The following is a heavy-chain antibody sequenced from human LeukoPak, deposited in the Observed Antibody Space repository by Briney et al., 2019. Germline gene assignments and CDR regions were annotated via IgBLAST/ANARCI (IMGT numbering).Heavy chain of an antibody. Sequence: SETLSLTCTVSGSSITSTYYWAWFRQPTGKGLEWIATVFQLQTVRSFYNKSLESRVTMSLDTSQNQFSLNLTSVTAADTALFFCARVLHAPKFIDSWGQGTLVPVSS. D-gene: IGHD2-8*01. CDR1: GSSITSTYY. V-gene: IGHV4-38-2*02. J-gene: IGHJ4*02. CDR2: VFQLQTVRS. CDR3: ARVLHAPKFIDS.